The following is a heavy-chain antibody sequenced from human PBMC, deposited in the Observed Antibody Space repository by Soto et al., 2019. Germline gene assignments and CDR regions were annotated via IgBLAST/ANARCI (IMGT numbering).Heavy chain of an antibody. V-gene: IGHV1-3*01. D-gene: IGHD3-10*01. J-gene: IGHJ4*02. CDR3: ARGTSFGELLPFDY. Sequence: ASVKVSCKASGYTFTSYAMHWVRQAPGQRLEWMGWINAGNGNTKYSQKFQGRVTISVDTSKNQFSLKLSSVTAADTAAYYCARGTSFGELLPFDYWGQGTLVTVSS. CDR1: GYTFTSYA. CDR2: INAGNGNT.